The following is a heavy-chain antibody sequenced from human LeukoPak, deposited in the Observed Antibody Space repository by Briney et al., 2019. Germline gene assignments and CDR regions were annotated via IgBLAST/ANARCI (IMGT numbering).Heavy chain of an antibody. CDR3: ARDAPTGRTKFEH. J-gene: IGHJ1*01. CDR2: ISWDSSYT. Sequence: PGGCLRLSCAASGFTFSDYYMSWIRQAPGRGLEWVSYISWDSSYTSYADSVKGRFTVSRDNAQKSLYLQMDSLRAEDTAVYYCARDAPTGRTKFEHRGQVTLLTVSS. V-gene: IGHV3-11*05. CDR1: GFTFSDYY. D-gene: IGHD1-14*01.